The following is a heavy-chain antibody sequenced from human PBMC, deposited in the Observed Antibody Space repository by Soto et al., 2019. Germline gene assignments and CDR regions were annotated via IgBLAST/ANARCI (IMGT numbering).Heavy chain of an antibody. CDR3: AKEHPRRNSGYCFDY. D-gene: IGHD1-7*01. Sequence: EVQLLESGGKLVQPGGSLTLSCAASGFTFSTYAMAWVRQAPGKGLEWVSGVSASGLNTDYADPVKGRFYISRDNSKNTVSLHMNSQRAEDTALYFCAKEHPRRNSGYCFDYWGQGTPVTGSS. J-gene: IGHJ4*02. CDR2: VSASGLNT. V-gene: IGHV3-23*01. CDR1: GFTFSTYA.